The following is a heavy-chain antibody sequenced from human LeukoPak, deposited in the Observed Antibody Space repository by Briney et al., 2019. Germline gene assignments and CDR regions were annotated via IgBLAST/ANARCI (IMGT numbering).Heavy chain of an antibody. CDR3: TKINAYHYDSSGYYFDY. Sequence: GGSLRFSCAASGFTLSSYAMNWVRQAPGKGLEWVSGISGSGGNTYYADSVKGRFTISRDNSKSTLYLQMNSLRAEDTAVYYCTKINAYHYDSSGYYFDYWGQGTLVTVSS. CDR2: ISGSGGNT. J-gene: IGHJ4*02. CDR1: GFTLSSYA. V-gene: IGHV3-23*01. D-gene: IGHD3-22*01.